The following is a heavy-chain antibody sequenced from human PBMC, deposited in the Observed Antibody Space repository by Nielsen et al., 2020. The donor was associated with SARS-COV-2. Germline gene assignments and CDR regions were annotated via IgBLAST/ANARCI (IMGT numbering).Heavy chain of an antibody. CDR3: LSSVTAADTAVYYCARGLIAAIDAFDI. CDR2: IYYSGST. V-gene: IGHV4-30-4*07. J-gene: IGHJ3*02. Sequence: WLRQPPGKGLEWIGSIYYSGSTYYNPTLKSRVTISVDTSKYQFSLKLSSVTAADTEFSLKLSSVTAADTAVYYCARGLIAAIDAFDIWGQGTMVTVSS. D-gene: IGHD6-25*01.